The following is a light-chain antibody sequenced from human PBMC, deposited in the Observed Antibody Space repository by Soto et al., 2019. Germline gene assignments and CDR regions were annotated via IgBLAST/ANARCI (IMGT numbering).Light chain of an antibody. J-gene: IGKJ5*01. Sequence: DIQMTQSPSTLSGSVGDRVTITCRASQSFSGTLAWYQQRPGKAPKLLIYDASTLESGVPSRFSGSGSETEFTLTISRLQPDDFATYFCHSRAFGQGTRLE. CDR3: HSRA. V-gene: IGKV1-5*01. CDR2: DAS. CDR1: QSFSGT.